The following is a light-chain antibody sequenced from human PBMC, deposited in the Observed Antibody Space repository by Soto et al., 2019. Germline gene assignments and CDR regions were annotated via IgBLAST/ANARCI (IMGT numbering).Light chain of an antibody. Sequence: VIWMTHSPALLSSSTVYRVTVICGMSQGISSYLAWYQQKPGKAPELLIYAASTLQSGVPSRFSGSGSGTDFTLTISCLQSEDFATYYCQQYYSFPLTFGGGTKVDIK. V-gene: IGKV1D-8*01. CDR3: QQYYSFPLT. CDR2: AAS. CDR1: QGISSY. J-gene: IGKJ4*01.